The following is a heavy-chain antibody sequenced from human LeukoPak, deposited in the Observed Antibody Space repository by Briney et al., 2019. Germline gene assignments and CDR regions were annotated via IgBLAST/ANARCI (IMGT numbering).Heavy chain of an antibody. Sequence: PGGSLRLSCAASGFTFSSYGMHWVRQAPGKGLEWVAVISYDGSNKYYADSVKGRFTISRDNSKNTLYLQMNSLRAEDTAVYYCAWLLAYRGGDCYGGFDYWGQGTLVTVSS. CDR3: AWLLAYRGGDCYGGFDY. V-gene: IGHV3-30*03. J-gene: IGHJ4*02. CDR1: GFTFSSYG. CDR2: ISYDGSNK. D-gene: IGHD2-21*02.